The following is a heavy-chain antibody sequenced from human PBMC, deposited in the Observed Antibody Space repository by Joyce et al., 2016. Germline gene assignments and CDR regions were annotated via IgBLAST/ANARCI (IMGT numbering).Heavy chain of an antibody. D-gene: IGHD5-12*01. V-gene: IGHV3-33*01. Sequence: QVQLVESGGGVVQPGRSLRLSCAASGFTFSTHAMHWVRQSPGKGLEWVAIIWYDGSNKFYADSVKRRFTIARDNSKNALYLQMNSLRVEDTAVYYCARDPHHTGYGLFDFWGQGTLVTVSS. J-gene: IGHJ4*02. CDR1: GFTFSTHA. CDR2: IWYDGSNK. CDR3: ARDPHHTGYGLFDF.